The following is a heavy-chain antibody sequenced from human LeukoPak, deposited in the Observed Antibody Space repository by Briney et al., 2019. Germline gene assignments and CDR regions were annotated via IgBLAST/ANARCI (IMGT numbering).Heavy chain of an antibody. Sequence: GASVKVSCKASGYTFAAHYIHWVRQAPGQGFEWMGWINPNSGGPNYARKFQGRVTMTRDTSISTAYMELSRLRSDDTAVYYCARVGYCTHGVCYSIDLWGRGTTVIVSS. CDR1: GYTFAAHY. J-gene: IGHJ6*03. CDR2: INPNSGGP. V-gene: IGHV1-2*02. D-gene: IGHD2-8*01. CDR3: ARVGYCTHGVCYSIDL.